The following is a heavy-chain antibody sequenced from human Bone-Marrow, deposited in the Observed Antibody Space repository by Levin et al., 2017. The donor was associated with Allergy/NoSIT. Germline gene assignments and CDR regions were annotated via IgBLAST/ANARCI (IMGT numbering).Heavy chain of an antibody. D-gene: IGHD6-19*01. CDR2: ISSKKNYI. Sequence: TGGSLRLSCAASGFIFSDYSMNWVRQAPGKGLEWVSSISSKKNYIYYTDSVKGRFTISRDNAKNSLSLQLNSLRAEDTAVYYCARVLVLQRGSDWYWAGMDVWGQGTTVIVSS. J-gene: IGHJ6*02. V-gene: IGHV3-21*01. CDR3: ARVLVLQRGSDWYWAGMDV. CDR1: GFIFSDYS.